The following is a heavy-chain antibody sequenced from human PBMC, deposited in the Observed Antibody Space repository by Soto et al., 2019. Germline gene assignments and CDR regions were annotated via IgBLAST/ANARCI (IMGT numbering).Heavy chain of an antibody. J-gene: IGHJ5*02. CDR1: GGSISSGGYY. Sequence: SETLSLTCTVSGGSISSGGYYWSWIRQHPGKGLEWIGYIYHSGTTYYNPSLKSRVTISVDTSKNQFSLKLTSVTAADTAVYNCAGDRGNQLLGCFDPWGQGTRVTVS. CDR2: IYHSGTT. V-gene: IGHV4-31*03. CDR3: AGDRGNQLLGCFDP. D-gene: IGHD2-2*01.